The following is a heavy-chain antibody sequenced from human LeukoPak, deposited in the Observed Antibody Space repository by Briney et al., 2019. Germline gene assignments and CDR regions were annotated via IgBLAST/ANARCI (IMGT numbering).Heavy chain of an antibody. Sequence: GASVKVSCKASGYTFTSYGISWVRQAPGQGLEWMGWISAYNGNTNYAQKLQGRVTMTTDTSTSTAYMELRGLRSDDTAVYYCARDGYSYGYSTLDYWGQGTLVTVSS. CDR1: GYTFTSYG. CDR2: ISAYNGNT. V-gene: IGHV1-18*01. CDR3: ARDGYSYGYSTLDY. D-gene: IGHD5-18*01. J-gene: IGHJ4*02.